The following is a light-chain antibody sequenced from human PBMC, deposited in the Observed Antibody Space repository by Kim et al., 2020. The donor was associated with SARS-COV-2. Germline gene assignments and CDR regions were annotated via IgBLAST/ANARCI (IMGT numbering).Light chain of an antibody. CDR1: KLGDKY. J-gene: IGLJ1*01. V-gene: IGLV3-1*01. CDR2: QDS. Sequence: SYELTQPPSVSVSPGQTASITCSGDKLGDKYACWYQQQPGQSPVLVIYQDSKRPSGIPERFSGSNSGNTATLTISGTQAMDEADYYCQAWDSSTGEVFGT. CDR3: QAWDSSTGEV.